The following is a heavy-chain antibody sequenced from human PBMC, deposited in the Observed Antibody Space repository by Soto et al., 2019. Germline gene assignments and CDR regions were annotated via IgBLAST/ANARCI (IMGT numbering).Heavy chain of an antibody. Sequence: ASVKVSCKASGYTFIDYYMHWVRQAPGQGFEWMGRISPRSGGTNYAQKFQGRVTMTWDTSLNTAYMELSSLISEDTAVYYCARPPGYISECYYFDLWGQGTLVTVSS. CDR1: GYTFIDYY. D-gene: IGHD3-22*01. CDR2: ISPRSGGT. V-gene: IGHV1-2*02. J-gene: IGHJ4*02. CDR3: ARPPGYISECYYFDL.